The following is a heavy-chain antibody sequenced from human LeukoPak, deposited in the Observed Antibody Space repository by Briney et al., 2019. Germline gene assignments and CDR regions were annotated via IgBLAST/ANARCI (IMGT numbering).Heavy chain of an antibody. CDR1: GYTFTSYA. CDR2: INAGNGNT. CDR3: ARESLWFGEFIDY. Sequence: GASVKVSCKASGYTFTSYAMHWVRQAPGQRLEWMGWINAGNGNTKYSQKFQGRVTITRDTSASTAYMELSSLRSEDTAVYYCARESLWFGEFIDYWGQGTLVTVSS. J-gene: IGHJ4*02. V-gene: IGHV1-3*01. D-gene: IGHD3-10*01.